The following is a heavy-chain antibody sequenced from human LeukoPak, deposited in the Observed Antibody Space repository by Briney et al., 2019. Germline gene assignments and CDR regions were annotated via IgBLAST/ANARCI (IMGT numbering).Heavy chain of an antibody. CDR2: VSSYNGDT. CDR1: GYTFHNYG. D-gene: IGHD3-9*01. J-gene: IGHJ5*02. V-gene: IGHV1-18*01. Sequence: ASVMVSCKASGYTFHNYGISWVRQAPGQGPEWMGWVSSYNGDTNYAQKFQGRVTMSTDTSTSTAYMELRSLRFDDTAIYYCVKDWHILTGRNCFDPWGQGTLVTASS. CDR3: VKDWHILTGRNCFDP.